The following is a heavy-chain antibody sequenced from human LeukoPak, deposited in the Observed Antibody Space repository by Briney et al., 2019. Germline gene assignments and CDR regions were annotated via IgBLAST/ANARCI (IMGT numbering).Heavy chain of an antibody. CDR2: IYYSGST. J-gene: IGHJ4*02. Sequence: SETLSLTCTVSGGSISGSSYYWGWIRQPPGKGLEWIGCIYYSGSTYYNPSLKSRVTISGDTSENHFSLKLSSVTAADTAVYYCASAYSGYYYFDYWGQGTLVTVSS. D-gene: IGHD5-12*01. CDR1: GGSISGSSYY. CDR3: ASAYSGYYYFDY. V-gene: IGHV4-39*02.